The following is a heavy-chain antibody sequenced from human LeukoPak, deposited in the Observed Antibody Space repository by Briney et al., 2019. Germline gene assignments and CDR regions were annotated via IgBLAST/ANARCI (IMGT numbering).Heavy chain of an antibody. CDR3: ARAAIYGSGSYSPNWFDP. Sequence: PSETLSLTCTVSGGSISSGDYYWSWIRQPPGKGLEWIGYIYYSGSTYYNPSLKSRVTISVDTSKNQFSLKLSSVTAADTAVYYCARAAIYGSGSYSPNWFDPWGQGTLVTVSS. CDR2: IYYSGST. CDR1: GGSISSGDYY. J-gene: IGHJ5*02. D-gene: IGHD3-10*01. V-gene: IGHV4-30-4*08.